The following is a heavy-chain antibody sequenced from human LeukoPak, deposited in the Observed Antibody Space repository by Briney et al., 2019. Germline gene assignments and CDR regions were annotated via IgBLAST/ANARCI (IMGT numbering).Heavy chain of an antibody. D-gene: IGHD2-2*01. Sequence: ASVKVSCKASGYTFTSYDINWVRQATGQGLEWMGWMNPNSGNTGYAQKFQGRVTMTRNTSISTAYMELSSLRSKDTAVYYCARAGVPAAMPIYYYYYMDVWGKGTTVTVSS. V-gene: IGHV1-8*01. CDR1: GYTFTSYD. CDR2: MNPNSGNT. J-gene: IGHJ6*03. CDR3: ARAGVPAAMPIYYYYYMDV.